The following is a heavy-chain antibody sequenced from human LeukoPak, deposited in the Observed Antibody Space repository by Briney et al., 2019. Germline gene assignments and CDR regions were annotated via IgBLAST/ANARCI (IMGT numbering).Heavy chain of an antibody. V-gene: IGHV3-48*01. CDR3: VKDHDWALDF. J-gene: IGHJ4*02. D-gene: IGHD3-9*01. Sequence: GGSLRLSCAASGFTFNAYPMNWVRQAPGKGLEWISYITHNSDSTYYADSVKGLFTISRDNAKNSLYLQMNSLRAEDTAVYYCVKDHDWALDFWGQGTLVTVSS. CDR1: GFTFNAYP. CDR2: ITHNSDST.